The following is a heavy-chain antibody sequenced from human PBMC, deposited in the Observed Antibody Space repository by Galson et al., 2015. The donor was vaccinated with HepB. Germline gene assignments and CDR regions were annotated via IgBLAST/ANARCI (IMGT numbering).Heavy chain of an antibody. Sequence: SLRLSCAASGFTFSSYSMNWVRQAPGKGLEWVSYISSSSSTIYYADSVKGRFTISRDNAKNSLYLQMNSLRAEDTAVYYCARDNDWVAAAGTRYYYGMDVWGQGTTVTVSS. CDR2: ISSSSSTI. V-gene: IGHV3-48*01. D-gene: IGHD6-13*01. CDR3: ARDNDWVAAAGTRYYYGMDV. J-gene: IGHJ6*02. CDR1: GFTFSSYS.